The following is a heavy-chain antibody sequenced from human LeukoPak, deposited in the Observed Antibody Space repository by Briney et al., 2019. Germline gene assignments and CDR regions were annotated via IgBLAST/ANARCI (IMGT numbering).Heavy chain of an antibody. Sequence: PSETLSLTCTVSGGSISSYYWSWIRQPPGKGLEWIGYIYTSGSTNYNPSLKSRITISVATSKNQFSLKLSPVTAADTAVYYCARSSRIRSTSRKNWFDPWGQGTLVTVSS. CDR3: ARSSRIRSTSRKNWFDP. V-gene: IGHV4-4*09. CDR1: GGSISSYY. J-gene: IGHJ5*02. D-gene: IGHD2-2*01. CDR2: IYTSGST.